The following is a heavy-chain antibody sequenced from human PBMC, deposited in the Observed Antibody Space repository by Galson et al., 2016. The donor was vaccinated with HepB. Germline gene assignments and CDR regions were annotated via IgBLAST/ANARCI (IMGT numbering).Heavy chain of an antibody. Sequence: SLRLSCAASGFTFSSYAMSWVRQTPGKGLEWVSAISGNGGSIYNADSVKGRFTISRDNSKNTLYLQMNSLRAEDTAVYYCAVARFLEWFTFDSWGQGTLVTVSS. CDR3: AVARFLEWFTFDS. D-gene: IGHD3-3*01. J-gene: IGHJ4*02. CDR2: ISGNGGSI. V-gene: IGHV3-23*01. CDR1: GFTFSSYA.